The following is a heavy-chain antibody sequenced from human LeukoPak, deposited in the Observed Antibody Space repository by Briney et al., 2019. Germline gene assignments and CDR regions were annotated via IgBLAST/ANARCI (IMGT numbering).Heavy chain of an antibody. V-gene: IGHV4-61*09. CDR3: ARDILRGLRPYYFDY. Sequence: SSETLSLTCTVSGGSISSGRYYWSWIRQPAGKGLEWIGHMYTSGSTNYNPSLKSRVTISVDTSKNQFSLKLSSMTAADTAVYYCARDILRGLRPYYFDYWGQGTLVTVSS. CDR2: MYTSGST. J-gene: IGHJ4*02. D-gene: IGHD2-2*02. CDR1: GGSISSGRYY.